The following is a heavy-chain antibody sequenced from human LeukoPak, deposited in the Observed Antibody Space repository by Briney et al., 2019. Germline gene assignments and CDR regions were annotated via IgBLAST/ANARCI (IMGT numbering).Heavy chain of an antibody. CDR2: VFYSGST. J-gene: IGHJ6*03. Sequence: SETLSLTCTVSGGSMNQFHWSWIRQSPGKGLEWLGYVFYSGSTYYNPSLKSRVTISVDTSKNQFSLKLSSVTAADTAVYYCARSVSGDYSNYGFLSYYYYYMDVWGKGTTVTVSS. V-gene: IGHV4-59*01. CDR3: ARSVSGDYSNYGFLSYYYYYMDV. CDR1: GGSMNQFH. D-gene: IGHD4-11*01.